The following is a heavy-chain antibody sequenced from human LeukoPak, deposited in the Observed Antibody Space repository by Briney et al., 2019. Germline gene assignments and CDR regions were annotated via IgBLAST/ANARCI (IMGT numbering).Heavy chain of an antibody. Sequence: PGGSLRLSCAASGFTVSGNYMSWVRQAPGKGLEWVSVIYSGGSTYYADSVKGRFTISRDNSKNTLYLQMNSLRAEDTAVYYCARSEVSSWEKEYNWFDPWGQGTLVTVSS. CDR1: GFTVSGNY. CDR3: ARSEVSSWEKEYNWFDP. CDR2: IYSGGST. J-gene: IGHJ5*02. V-gene: IGHV3-66*01. D-gene: IGHD6-13*01.